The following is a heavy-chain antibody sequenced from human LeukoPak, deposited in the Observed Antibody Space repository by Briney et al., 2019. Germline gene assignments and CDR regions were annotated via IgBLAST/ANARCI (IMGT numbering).Heavy chain of an antibody. D-gene: IGHD5-24*01. CDR1: GGSFSGYY. V-gene: IGHV4-34*01. CDR2: INHSGST. CDR3: AREGRWLQFCYFDY. J-gene: IGHJ4*02. Sequence: SETLSLTCAVYGGSFSGYYWSWIRQPPGKGLEWIGEINHSGSTNYNPSLKSRVTISVDTSKNQFSLKLSSVTAADTAVYYCAREGRWLQFCYFDYWGQGTLVTVSS.